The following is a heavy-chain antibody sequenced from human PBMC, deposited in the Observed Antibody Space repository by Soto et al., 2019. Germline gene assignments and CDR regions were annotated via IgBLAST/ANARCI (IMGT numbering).Heavy chain of an antibody. D-gene: IGHD5-12*01. Sequence: GGSLRLSCAASGFTVSSNYMSWVRQAPGKGLKWVSVIYSGGSTYYADSVKGRFTISRDNSKNTLYLQMNSLRAEDTAVYYCARDYYRFNSGYGFSMDVWGQGTTVTVSS. CDR2: IYSGGST. CDR3: ARDYYRFNSGYGFSMDV. CDR1: GFTVSSNY. V-gene: IGHV3-66*01. J-gene: IGHJ6*02.